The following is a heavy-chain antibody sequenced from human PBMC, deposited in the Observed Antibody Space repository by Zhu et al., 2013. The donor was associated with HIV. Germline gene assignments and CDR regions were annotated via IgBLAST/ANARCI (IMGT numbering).Heavy chain of an antibody. CDR2: ISAYNGNT. Sequence: QVQLVQSGAEVKKPGASVKVSCKASGYTFTSYGISWVRQAPGQGLEWMGWISAYNGNTNYAQKLQGRVTITADKSTSTAYMELSSLRSEDTAVYYCASGLYQGWFDPWGQGTLVTVSS. V-gene: IGHV1-18*01. CDR1: GYTFTSYG. CDR3: ASGLYQGWFDP. J-gene: IGHJ5*02. D-gene: IGHD2-2*01.